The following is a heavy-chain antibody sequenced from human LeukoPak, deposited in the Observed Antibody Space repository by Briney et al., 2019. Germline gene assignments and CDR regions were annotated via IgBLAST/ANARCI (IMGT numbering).Heavy chain of an antibody. CDR2: ISYDGSNK. CDR1: GFTFSSYA. Sequence: GGSLRLSCAASGFTFSSYAMHWVRQAPGKGLEWVAVISYDGSNKYYADSVKGRLTISRDNSKNTLYLQMNSLRAEDTAVYYCAKGKMVRGAVGSAYFDYWGQGTLVTVSS. CDR3: AKGKMVRGAVGSAYFDY. V-gene: IGHV3-30*04. J-gene: IGHJ4*02. D-gene: IGHD3-10*01.